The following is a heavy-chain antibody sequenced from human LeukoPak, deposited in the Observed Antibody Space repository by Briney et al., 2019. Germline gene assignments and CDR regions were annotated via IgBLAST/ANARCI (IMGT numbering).Heavy chain of an antibody. Sequence: PGGSLRLSCAASGFTVSSNYMSWVRQAPGKGLEWVSVIYSGGSTYYADSVKGRFTISRDNSKNTLYLQMNSLRAEDTAVYYCATSFYDSSGPRDYWGQGTLVTVSS. V-gene: IGHV3-66*01. CDR2: IYSGGST. J-gene: IGHJ4*02. D-gene: IGHD3-22*01. CDR1: GFTVSSNY. CDR3: ATSFYDSSGPRDY.